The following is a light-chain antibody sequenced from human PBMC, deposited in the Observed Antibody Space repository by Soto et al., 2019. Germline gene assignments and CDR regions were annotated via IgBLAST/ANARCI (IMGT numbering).Light chain of an antibody. CDR3: QQYGSSSLT. CDR2: AAS. V-gene: IGKV3-20*01. CDR1: QSVSSSY. Sequence: EIVLTQSPGTLSLSPGERATLSCRASQSVSSSYLLWYQQKPGQAPRLLIYAASSRATGIPDRFSGSGSGRDLNITSRRSEVEYLGVYYCQQYGSSSLTFGGSNKKEIK. J-gene: IGKJ4*01.